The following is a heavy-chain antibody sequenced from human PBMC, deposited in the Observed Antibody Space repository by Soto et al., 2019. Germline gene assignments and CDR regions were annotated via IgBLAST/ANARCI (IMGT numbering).Heavy chain of an antibody. CDR2: ISGSGGST. CDR3: ATNHPSLLWFGELLYVDY. CDR1: GFTFSSYA. Sequence: GGSLRLSCAASGFTFSSYAMSWVRQAPGKGLEWVSAISGSGGSTYYADSVKGRFTISRDNSKNTLYLQMNSLRAEDTAVYYCATNHPSLLWFGELLYVDYWGQGTLVTVSS. D-gene: IGHD3-10*01. V-gene: IGHV3-23*01. J-gene: IGHJ4*02.